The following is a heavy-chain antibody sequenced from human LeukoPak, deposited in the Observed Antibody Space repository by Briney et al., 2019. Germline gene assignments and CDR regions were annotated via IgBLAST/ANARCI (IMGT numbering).Heavy chain of an antibody. D-gene: IGHD7-27*01. CDR1: GYTFTSYD. CDR2: INPNSGGT. V-gene: IGHV1-2*02. CDR3: ASKGSGDLYYYYYYYMDV. Sequence: GASVKVSCKASGYTFTSYDINWVRQAPGQGLEWMGWINPNSGGTNYAQKFQGRVTMTRDTSISTAYMELSRLRSDNTAVYYCASKGSGDLYYYYYYYMDVWGKGTTVTVSS. J-gene: IGHJ6*03.